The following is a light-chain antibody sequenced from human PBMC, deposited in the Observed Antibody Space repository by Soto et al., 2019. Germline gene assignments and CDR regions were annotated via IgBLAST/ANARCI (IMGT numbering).Light chain of an antibody. CDR1: RRVVGSYIS. V-gene: IGLV2-14*03. CDR2: DVS. Sequence: QSSLSQPPCLSLPPRQSPSTSRTPTRRVVGSYISASWYQHPPGKAPQLIISDVSDRPSGVSYRFSGSKSGNTASLTISGLQAEDEADYFCSSYTSSMTYVFGSGTKVTVL. CDR3: SSYTSSMTYV. J-gene: IGLJ1*01.